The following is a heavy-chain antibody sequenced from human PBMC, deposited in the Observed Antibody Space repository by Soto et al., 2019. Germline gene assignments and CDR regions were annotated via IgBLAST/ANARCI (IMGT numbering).Heavy chain of an antibody. J-gene: IGHJ6*02. Sequence: EVQLVESGGGLVQPGGSLRLSCEASGFTFRHYDMHWVRQGTGKGLEWVSGISAAGDPDYADSVEGRFTISRENAQNSFFLQMNSLRVGDTAVYYCARTDRDFYGLDVWGQGTTVIVSS. V-gene: IGHV3-13*05. CDR1: GFTFRHYD. CDR2: ISAAGDP. CDR3: ARTDRDFYGLDV.